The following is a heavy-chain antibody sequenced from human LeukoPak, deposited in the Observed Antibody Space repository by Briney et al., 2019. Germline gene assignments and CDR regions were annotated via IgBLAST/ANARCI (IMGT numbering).Heavy chain of an antibody. CDR2: IYYSGST. CDR3: VREATGPGSSWFDP. V-gene: IGHV4-39*02. D-gene: IGHD1-26*01. Sequence: SETLSLTCTVSGGSISSSSYYWGWIRQPPGKGLEWIGSIYYSGSTYYNPSHKSRVTISVDTSKNQFSLKLSSVTAADTAVYYCVREATGPGSSWFDPWGQGTLVTVSS. CDR1: GGSISSSSYY. J-gene: IGHJ5*02.